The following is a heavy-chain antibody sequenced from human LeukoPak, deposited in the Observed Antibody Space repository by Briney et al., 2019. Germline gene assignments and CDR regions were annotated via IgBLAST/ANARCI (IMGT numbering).Heavy chain of an antibody. CDR3: ARDWSAAVYAPFDY. J-gene: IGHJ4*02. D-gene: IGHD5/OR15-5a*01. V-gene: IGHV3-30*02. Sequence: LGGSLRLSCAASGFTFSSYGMHWVRQAPGKGLEWVAFIRYDGSNKYYADSVKGRFTISRDNSKNTLYLQMKSLRHEDTAVYYCARDWSAAVYAPFDYWGQGTLVTVSS. CDR2: IRYDGSNK. CDR1: GFTFSSYG.